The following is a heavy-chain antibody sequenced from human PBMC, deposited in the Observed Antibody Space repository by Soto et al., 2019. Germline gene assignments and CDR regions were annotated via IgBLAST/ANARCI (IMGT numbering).Heavy chain of an antibody. CDR3: ARGMTTVTTSDLGDY. V-gene: IGHV1-3*01. D-gene: IGHD4-4*01. CDR2: INAGNGNT. CDR1: GYTFTSYA. Sequence: QVQLVQSGAEVKKPGASVKVSCKASGYTFTSYAMHWVRQAPGQRLEWMGWINAGNGNTKYSQKFQGRVTITRDTSASTAYMELSSLRSEDTAVYYCARGMTTVTTSDLGDYWGQGTLVTVSS. J-gene: IGHJ4*02.